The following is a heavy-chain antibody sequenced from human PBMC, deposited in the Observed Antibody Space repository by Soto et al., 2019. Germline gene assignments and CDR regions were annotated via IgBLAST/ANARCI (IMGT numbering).Heavy chain of an antibody. D-gene: IGHD5-18*01. J-gene: IGHJ3*02. CDR3: AKEALVDTAMDTTGVDAFDI. Sequence: GGSLRLSCAASGFTFSIYGMHWVRQAPGKGLEWVAVIWYDGSNKYYADSVKGRFTISRDNSKNMLYLQMNSLRAEDTAVYYCAKEALVDTAMDTTGVDAFDIWGQGTMVTVSS. CDR1: GFTFSIYG. CDR2: IWYDGSNK. V-gene: IGHV3-33*06.